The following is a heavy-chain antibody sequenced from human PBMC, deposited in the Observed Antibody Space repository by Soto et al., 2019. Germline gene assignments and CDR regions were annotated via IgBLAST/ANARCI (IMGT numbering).Heavy chain of an antibody. V-gene: IGHV5-51*01. CDR1: GYSFTSYW. CDR3: ARHAQVVPAAIGPYYYGMDV. D-gene: IGHD2-2*02. Sequence: GASLKISCKGSGYSFTSYWIGWVRKMPGKGLEWMGIIYPGDSDTRYSPSFQGQVTISADKSISTAYLQWSSLKASDTAMYYCARHAQVVPAAIGPYYYGMDVWGQGTTVTVSS. CDR2: IYPGDSDT. J-gene: IGHJ6*02.